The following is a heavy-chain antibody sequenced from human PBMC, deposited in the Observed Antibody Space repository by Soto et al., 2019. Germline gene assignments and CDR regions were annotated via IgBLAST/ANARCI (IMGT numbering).Heavy chain of an antibody. Sequence: PSETLSLTCTVYGGSISSYYWSWIRQPPGKGLEWIGEINHSGSTNYNPSLKSRVTISVDTSKNQFSLKLSSVTAADTAVYYCARGGIVVVPAAMRSWNYWGQGTLVTVSS. J-gene: IGHJ4*02. CDR1: GGSISSYY. CDR2: INHSGST. D-gene: IGHD2-2*01. V-gene: IGHV4-34*01. CDR3: ARGGIVVVPAAMRSWNY.